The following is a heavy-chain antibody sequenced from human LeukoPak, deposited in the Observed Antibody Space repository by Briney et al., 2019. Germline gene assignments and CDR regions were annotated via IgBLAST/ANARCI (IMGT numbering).Heavy chain of an antibody. Sequence: ASVKVSCKASGYTFASYGISWVRQAPGQGLEWMGWISAYNGNTNYAQKLQGRVTMTTDTSTSTAYMELRSLRSDDTAVYYCAGAARQQLPPYYYYGMDVRGQGTTVTVSS. J-gene: IGHJ6*02. D-gene: IGHD6-13*01. CDR1: GYTFASYG. V-gene: IGHV1-18*01. CDR2: ISAYNGNT. CDR3: AGAARQQLPPYYYYGMDV.